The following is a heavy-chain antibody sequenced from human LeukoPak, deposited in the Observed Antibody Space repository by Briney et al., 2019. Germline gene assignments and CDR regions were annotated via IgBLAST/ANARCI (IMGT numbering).Heavy chain of an antibody. D-gene: IGHD2-21*01. CDR1: GFTLSSYA. J-gene: IGHJ4*02. Sequence: HLGGSLRLSCAASGFTLSSYAMSWVRQAPGKGLEWVSAISVSGNTYHADSVKGRFTISRDSSKNTLYLQMNRLRAEDAAVYYCAKAPVTTCSGAYCYPFDYWGQGTLVTVSS. CDR2: ISVSGNT. V-gene: IGHV3-23*01. CDR3: AKAPVTTCSGAYCYPFDY.